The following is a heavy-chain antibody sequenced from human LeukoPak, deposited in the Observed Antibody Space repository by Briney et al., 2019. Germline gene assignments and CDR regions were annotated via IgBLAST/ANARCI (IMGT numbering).Heavy chain of an antibody. CDR2: IYTSGST. D-gene: IGHD6-19*01. J-gene: IGHJ5*02. V-gene: IGHV4-4*07. CDR1: GSSISSYY. CDR3: ARSYIAVAVCWFDP. Sequence: SETLSLTCTVSGSSISSYYWSWIRQPAGEGLEWIGRIYTSGSTNYNPSLKSRVTMSVDTSKNQFSLKLSSVTAADTAVYYCARSYIAVAVCWFDPWGQGTLVTVSS.